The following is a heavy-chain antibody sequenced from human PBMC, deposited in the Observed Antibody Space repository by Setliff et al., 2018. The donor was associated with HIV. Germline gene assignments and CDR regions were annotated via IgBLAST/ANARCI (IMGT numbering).Heavy chain of an antibody. D-gene: IGHD6-19*01. V-gene: IGHV1-18*01. Sequence: ASVKVSCKASGGRFSNYGISWVRQAPGQGLEWMGWISAHSGYAKSAQKFQGRVTMDTDTSTNTAYMELKSLRSDDTAVYYCARDPQDTRGWYIYYFDYWGQGTLVTVSS. CDR2: ISAHSGYA. CDR1: GGRFSNYG. CDR3: ARDPQDTRGWYIYYFDY. J-gene: IGHJ4*02.